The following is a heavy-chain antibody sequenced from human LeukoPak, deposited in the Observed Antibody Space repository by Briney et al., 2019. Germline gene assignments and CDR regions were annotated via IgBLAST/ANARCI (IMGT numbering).Heavy chain of an antibody. V-gene: IGHV3-21*01. CDR1: GFTFIDYN. D-gene: IGHD1/OR15-1a*01. CDR3: ASPEGTATAGY. Sequence: GGSLRLSCATSGFTFIDYNMNWVRQAPGKGVEWVSSISSSSTYIYYADSVKGRFTISRDNARNSVYLQMNSLRAEDSAVYFCASPEGTATAGYWGQGILVTVSS. CDR2: ISSSSTYI. J-gene: IGHJ4*02.